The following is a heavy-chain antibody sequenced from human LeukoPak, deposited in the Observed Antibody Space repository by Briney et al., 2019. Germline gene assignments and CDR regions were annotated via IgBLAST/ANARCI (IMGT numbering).Heavy chain of an antibody. CDR2: INSDGSST. CDR3: ARDWGYSGYGFSDY. D-gene: IGHD5-12*01. J-gene: IGHJ4*02. V-gene: IGHV3-74*01. CDR1: GFTFSSYW. Sequence: PGGSLRLSCAASGFTFSSYWMHWVRQAPGKGLVWVSRINSDGSSTSYADSVKGRFTISRDNAKSTLYLQMNSLRAEDTAVYYCARDWGYSGYGFSDYWGQGTLVTVSS.